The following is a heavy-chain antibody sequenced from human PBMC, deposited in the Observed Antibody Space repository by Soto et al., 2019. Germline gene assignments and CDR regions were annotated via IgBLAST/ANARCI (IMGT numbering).Heavy chain of an antibody. CDR1: GFTFSSYG. Sequence: QVQLVESGGGVVQPGRSLRLSCAASGFTFSSYGMHWVRQAPGKGLEWVAVIWYDGSNKYYADSVKGRFTISRDNSKNTLYLQMNGLRAEDTAVYYCARVGSSSSVGYYGMDVWGQGTTVTVSS. CDR2: IWYDGSNK. J-gene: IGHJ6*02. CDR3: ARVGSSSSVGYYGMDV. D-gene: IGHD6-6*01. V-gene: IGHV3-33*01.